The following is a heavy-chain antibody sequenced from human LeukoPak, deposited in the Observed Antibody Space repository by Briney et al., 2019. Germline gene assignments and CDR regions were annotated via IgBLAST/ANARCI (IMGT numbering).Heavy chain of an antibody. CDR1: GFAFTDYY. Sequence: GVSLRLSCAASGFAFTDYYMSRIRQAPGKGLEWVSAISGSGGSTYYADSVKGRFTISRDNSKNTLYLQMNSLRAEDTAVYYCAKVHNVDTAMGCFDYWGQGTLVTVSS. V-gene: IGHV3-23*01. CDR3: AKVHNVDTAMGCFDY. D-gene: IGHD5-18*01. J-gene: IGHJ4*02. CDR2: ISGSGGST.